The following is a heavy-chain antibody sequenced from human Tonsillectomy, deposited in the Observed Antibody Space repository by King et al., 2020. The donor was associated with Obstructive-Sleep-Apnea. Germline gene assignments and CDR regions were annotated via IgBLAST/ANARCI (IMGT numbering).Heavy chain of an antibody. J-gene: IGHJ6*02. Sequence: QLVQSGAEVKKPGSSVKVSCTASGGTFNSFGFSWVRQAPGQGLEWMGGIIPVLGTADYAQRVEGTVTMTADESTSTAYMELSSLRSDDTAVYSCGGSVITMVRGEYDYDMDVWGQGTTVTVSS. V-gene: IGHV1-69*11. CDR1: GGTFNSFG. CDR3: GGSVITMVRGEYDYDMDV. D-gene: IGHD3-10*01. CDR2: IIPVLGTA.